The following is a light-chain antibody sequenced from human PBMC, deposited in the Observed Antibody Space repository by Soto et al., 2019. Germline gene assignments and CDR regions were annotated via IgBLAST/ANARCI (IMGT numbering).Light chain of an antibody. V-gene: IGLV2-14*01. CDR3: SSYTSSSSLNV. CDR1: SSDVGGYNY. J-gene: IGLJ1*01. Sequence: QSVLTQPASVSGSPGQSVTLSCTGTSSDVGGYNYVSWYQQHPGKAPKLMIYEVSNRPSGVSDRFSGSKSGNTASLTISGLQAEDEADDYCSSYTSSSSLNVFGTGTKLTVL. CDR2: EVS.